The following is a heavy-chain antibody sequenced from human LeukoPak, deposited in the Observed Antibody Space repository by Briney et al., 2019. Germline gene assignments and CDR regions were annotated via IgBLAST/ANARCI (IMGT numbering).Heavy chain of an antibody. Sequence: GGSLRLSCAASGFIFSNFAMTWVRQAPGKGLEWVSTISGSGGGTYYADSVKGRFTISRDNSKNTLYLQMNSLRAEDTAVYYCAKDGILEWLLSSPYYYYYMDVWGKGTTVTVSS. CDR3: AKDGILEWLLSSPYYYYYMDV. CDR1: GFIFSNFA. CDR2: ISGSGGGT. J-gene: IGHJ6*03. V-gene: IGHV3-23*01. D-gene: IGHD3-3*01.